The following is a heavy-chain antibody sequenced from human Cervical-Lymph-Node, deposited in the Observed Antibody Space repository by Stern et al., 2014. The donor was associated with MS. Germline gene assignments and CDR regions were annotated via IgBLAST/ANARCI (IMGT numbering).Heavy chain of an antibody. CDR3: ASERYTYYDDQRPPGGFDP. V-gene: IGHV1-58*02. J-gene: IGHJ5*02. CDR1: GITFSHSA. D-gene: IGHD3-3*01. Sequence: QLVQSGPEVKKPGTSVKVSCKASGITFSHSAIQWLRQARGQRPEWIGGVGAFNGDVNYAPRFQERGTITRDMSTSTVYMELRSLRSEDTAIYYCASERYTYYDDQRPPGGFDPWGQGTLVTVSS. CDR2: VGAFNGDV.